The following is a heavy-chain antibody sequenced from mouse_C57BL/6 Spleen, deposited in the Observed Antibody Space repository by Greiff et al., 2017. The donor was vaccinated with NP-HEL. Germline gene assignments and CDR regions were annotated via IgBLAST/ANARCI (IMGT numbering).Heavy chain of an antibody. CDR3: AREDSRGFAY. V-gene: IGHV1-66*01. CDR2: IYPGSGNT. D-gene: IGHD3-3*01. CDR1: GYSFTSYY. J-gene: IGHJ3*01. Sequence: QVQLQQSGPELVKPGASVKISCKASGYSFTSYYIHWVKQRPGQGLEWIGWIYPGSGNTKYNEKFKGKATLTADTSSSTAYMQLSSLTSEDSAVYYCAREDSRGFAYWGQGTLVTVSA.